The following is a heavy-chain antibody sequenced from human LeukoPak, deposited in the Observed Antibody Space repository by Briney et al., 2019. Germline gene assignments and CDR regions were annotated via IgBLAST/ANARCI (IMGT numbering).Heavy chain of an antibody. CDR3: ARAYYDFWSGYYYYYYYGMDV. CDR1: GFTFSSYW. D-gene: IGHD3-3*01. J-gene: IGHJ6*02. CDR2: IKQDGSEK. Sequence: GGSLRLSCAASGFTFSSYWMSGVRQAPGKGLEWVASIKQDGSEKYVDSVKGRFTISRDNAKNSLYLQVNSLRVEDTAVYYCARAYYDFWSGYYYYYYYGMDVWGQGTTVTVSS. V-gene: IGHV3-7*04.